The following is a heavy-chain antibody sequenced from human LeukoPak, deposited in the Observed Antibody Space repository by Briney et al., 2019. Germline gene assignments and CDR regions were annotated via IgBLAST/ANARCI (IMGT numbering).Heavy chain of an antibody. CDR2: MNPNSGNT. CDR1: GYTFTSYD. V-gene: IGHV1-8*01. CDR3: ARGPYSSSWQHYYYYYGMDV. D-gene: IGHD6-13*01. J-gene: IGHJ6*02. Sequence: ASVTVSFTASGYTFTSYDINWVRHAPEPGLEWMGWMNPNSGNTGYAQKFQSRVTMTRNTSISTAYMELSSLRSEDTAVDYCARGPYSSSWQHYYYYYGMDVWGQGTTVTVSS.